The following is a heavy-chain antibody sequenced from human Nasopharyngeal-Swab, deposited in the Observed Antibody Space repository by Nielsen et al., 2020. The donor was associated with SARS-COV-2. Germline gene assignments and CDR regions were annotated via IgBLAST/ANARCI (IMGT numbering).Heavy chain of an antibody. J-gene: IGHJ4*02. CDR2: IIPIFGTA. CDR3: ARYVGGYNSGYFDY. CDR1: GYTLTELS. Sequence: SVKVSCKVSGYTLTELSMHWVRQAPGQGLEWMGGIIPIFGTANYAQKFQGRVTITADESTSTAYMELSSLRSEDTAVYYCARYVGGYNSGYFDYWGQGTLVTVSS. V-gene: IGHV1-69*13. D-gene: IGHD5-24*01.